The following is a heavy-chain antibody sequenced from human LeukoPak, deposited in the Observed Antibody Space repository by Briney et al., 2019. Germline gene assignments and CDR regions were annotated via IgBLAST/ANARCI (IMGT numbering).Heavy chain of an antibody. J-gene: IGHJ6*02. Sequence: TSETLSLTCTVSGGSISHDYWSWIRQSPGKGLEWIGYIYYSGTTNYNPSLKSRVTISVDTSRNQFSLQLRSVTAADTAVYYCAREDPQTTVPEGMDVWGQGTTVIVSS. V-gene: IGHV4-59*01. CDR3: AREDPQTTVPEGMDV. CDR1: GGSISHDY. CDR2: IYYSGTT. D-gene: IGHD4-17*01.